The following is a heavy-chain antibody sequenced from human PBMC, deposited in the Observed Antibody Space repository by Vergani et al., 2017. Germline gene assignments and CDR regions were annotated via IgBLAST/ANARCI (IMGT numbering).Heavy chain of an antibody. J-gene: IGHJ1*01. CDR3: ATKSCGTPGCQIGYFRE. CDR1: GFTSRSYG. V-gene: IGHV3-30*03. D-gene: IGHD1-1*01. Sequence: QVHLVESGGGLVQPGRSLRLSCVVSGFTSRSYGMQWVRQAPGKGLEWVAVISYDGTQKYYADSVKGRFTISRDNSKSTLYLQMNSLRTEDTAVYYCATKSCGTPGCQIGYFREWGQGTLVTVSS. CDR2: ISYDGTQK.